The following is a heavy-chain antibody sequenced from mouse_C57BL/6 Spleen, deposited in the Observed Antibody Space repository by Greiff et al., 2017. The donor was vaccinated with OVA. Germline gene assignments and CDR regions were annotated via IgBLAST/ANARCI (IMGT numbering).Heavy chain of an antibody. V-gene: IGHV6-6*01. CDR3: TREGLEGFDY. Sequence: EVKVVESGGGLVQPGGSMKLSCAASGFTFSDAWMDWVRQSPEKGLEWVAEIRNKANNHATYYAESVKGRFTISRDDSKSSVYLQMNSLRAEDTGIYYCTREGLEGFDYWGQGTTLTVSS. D-gene: IGHD3-3*01. CDR2: IRNKANNHAT. CDR1: GFTFSDAW. J-gene: IGHJ2*01.